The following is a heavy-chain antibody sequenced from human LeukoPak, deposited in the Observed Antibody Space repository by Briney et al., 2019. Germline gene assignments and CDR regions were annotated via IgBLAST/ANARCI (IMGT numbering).Heavy chain of an antibody. D-gene: IGHD6-13*01. V-gene: IGHV4-4*02. J-gene: IGHJ6*02. CDR3: ARAVHIAAAGTSDYYYYGMDV. CDR1: GGSISSSNW. CDR2: IYHSGST. Sequence: SGTLSLTCAVSGGSISSSNWWSWVRQPPGKGLEWIGEIYHSGSTNYNPSLKSRVTISVDTSKNQFSLKLSSVTAADTAVYYCARAVHIAAAGTSDYYYYGMDVWGQGTTVTVSS.